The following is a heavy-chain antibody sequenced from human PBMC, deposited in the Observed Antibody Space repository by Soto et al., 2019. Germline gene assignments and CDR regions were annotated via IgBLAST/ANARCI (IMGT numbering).Heavy chain of an antibody. J-gene: IGHJ4*02. CDR1: GGTVSSYS. D-gene: IGHD3-3*01. Sequence: SVKVSCKASGGTVSSYSINWVRQAPGQGLEWMGGIIPVSGTTYSAQKFQGRVAITADQFTTTAYMELTSLQSDDTAVYYCARAITIFGVVPPSFDYWGQGTLVTVSS. CDR2: IIPVSGTT. V-gene: IGHV1-69*13. CDR3: ARAITIFGVVPPSFDY.